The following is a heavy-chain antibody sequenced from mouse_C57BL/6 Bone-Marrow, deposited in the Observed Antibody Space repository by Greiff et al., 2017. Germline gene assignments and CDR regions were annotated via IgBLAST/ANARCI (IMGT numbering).Heavy chain of an antibody. D-gene: IGHD1-1*01. J-gene: IGHJ3*01. V-gene: IGHV1-81*01. CDR3: ARKYYYGSSLAY. Sequence: QVQLKHSGAELARPGASVKLSCKASGYTFTSYGISWVKQRTGQGLEWIGEIYPRSGNTYYNEKFKGKATLTADKSSSTAYMELRSLTSEDSAVYFCARKYYYGSSLAYWGQGTLVTVSA. CDR1: GYTFTSYG. CDR2: IYPRSGNT.